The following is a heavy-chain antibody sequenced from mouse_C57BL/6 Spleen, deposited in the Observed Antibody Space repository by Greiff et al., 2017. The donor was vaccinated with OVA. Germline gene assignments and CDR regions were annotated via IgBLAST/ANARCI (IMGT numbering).Heavy chain of an antibody. Sequence: QVQLQQPGTELVKPGASVKLSCKASGYTFTSYWMHWVKQRPGQGLEWIGNINPSNGGTNYNEKFQSKATMTVDKSSSTAYMQLSSLTSEDSAVFYCARLGGLYYYAMDYWGQGTSGTVSS. CDR1: GYTFTSYW. D-gene: IGHD2-2*01. V-gene: IGHV1-53*01. J-gene: IGHJ4*01. CDR2: INPSNGGT. CDR3: ARLGGLYYYAMDY.